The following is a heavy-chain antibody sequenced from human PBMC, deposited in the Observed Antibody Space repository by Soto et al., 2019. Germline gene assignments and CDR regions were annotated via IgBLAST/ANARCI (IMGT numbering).Heavy chain of an antibody. CDR3: ARDLTIFGVVNSFDY. CDR1: GFTFSSYS. V-gene: IGHV3-48*01. D-gene: IGHD3-3*01. CDR2: ISSSSTI. Sequence: EVQLVESGGGLVQPGGSLRLSCAASGFTFSSYSMNWVRQAPGKGLEWVSYISSSSTIYYADSVKGRFTISRDNAKNSLYLQMNSLRAEDTAVYYCARDLTIFGVVNSFDYWGQGTLVTVSS. J-gene: IGHJ4*02.